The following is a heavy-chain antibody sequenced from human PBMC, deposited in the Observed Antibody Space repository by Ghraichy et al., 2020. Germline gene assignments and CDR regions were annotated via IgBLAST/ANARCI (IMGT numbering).Heavy chain of an antibody. V-gene: IGHV4-39*01. CDR2: IYYSGST. CDR1: GGSISSSSYY. D-gene: IGHD5-24*01. Sequence: SETLSLTCTVSGGSISSSSYYWGWIRQPPGKGLEWIGSIYYSGSTFYSPSLKSRVTISVDTSKRQFSLKLSSVTAADTAVYYCARHSPERWLQLMNWYFDLWGRGTLVTVSS. CDR3: ARHSPERWLQLMNWYFDL. J-gene: IGHJ2*01.